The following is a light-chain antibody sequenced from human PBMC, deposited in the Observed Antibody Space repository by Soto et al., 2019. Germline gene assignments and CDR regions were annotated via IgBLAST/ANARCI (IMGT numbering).Light chain of an antibody. Sequence: EIVLTQSPGTLSLSPGEGATLSCRASQSVTNNFLAWFQQKPGQAPRLLIYGAFSSATGIPDRFSGTWSVTDFTLTISRLAPEDFAMDYCQQYGSSPGTFGQGTKVEVK. CDR1: QSVTNNF. V-gene: IGKV3-20*01. J-gene: IGKJ1*01. CDR3: QQYGSSPGT. CDR2: GAF.